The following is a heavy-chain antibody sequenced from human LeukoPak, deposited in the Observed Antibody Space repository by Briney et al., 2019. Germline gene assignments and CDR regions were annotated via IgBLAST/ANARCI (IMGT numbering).Heavy chain of an antibody. CDR2: INHSGST. CDR3: ARDHSGTNYVMD. CDR1: GGSFSGYY. J-gene: IGHJ4*02. D-gene: IGHD4/OR15-4a*01. Sequence: PSETLSLTCAVYGGSFSGYYWSWIRQPPGKGLEWIGEINHSGSTNYNPSLESRVTISVDTSKSQFSLKLRSVTAADTAVYYCARDHSGTNYVMDWGQGTLVTVSS. V-gene: IGHV4-34*01.